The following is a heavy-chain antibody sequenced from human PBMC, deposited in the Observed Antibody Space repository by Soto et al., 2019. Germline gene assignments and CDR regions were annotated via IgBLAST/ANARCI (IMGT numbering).Heavy chain of an antibody. CDR1: GGSFGNLA. D-gene: IGHD2-21*02. CDR3: ATDTKDGYNDWCFDL. V-gene: IGHV1-69*01. J-gene: IGHJ2*01. Sequence: QVQLVQSEAEVKKPGSSVTVSCKASGGSFGNLAISWVRQAPGPGLEWVAGIIPIYRASHYAEHFRGRISRTGDESTATTDLQRSSLTSEDAARYYWATDTKDGYNDWCFDLWGRGTQVTVSS. CDR2: IIPIYRAS.